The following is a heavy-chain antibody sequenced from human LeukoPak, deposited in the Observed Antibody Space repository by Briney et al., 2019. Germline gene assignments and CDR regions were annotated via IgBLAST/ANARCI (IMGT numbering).Heavy chain of an antibody. V-gene: IGHV1-18*01. J-gene: IGHJ4*02. D-gene: IGHD3-10*01. CDR3: ARGPVAGLWFGESYRTTDY. Sequence: GASVKVSCKASGYTFTSYGISWVRQAPGQGLEWMGWISAYNGNTNYAQKLQGRVTMTTDTSTSTAYMELRSLRSDDTPVYYCARGPVAGLWFGESYRTTDYWGQGTLVTVSS. CDR1: GYTFTSYG. CDR2: ISAYNGNT.